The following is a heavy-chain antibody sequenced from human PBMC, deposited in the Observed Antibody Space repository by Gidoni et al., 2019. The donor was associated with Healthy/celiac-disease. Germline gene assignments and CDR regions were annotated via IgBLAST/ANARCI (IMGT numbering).Heavy chain of an antibody. Sequence: QVQLVQSGAEVKKPGSSVKVSCKASGGTFSSYAISWVRQAPGQGIEWMGGIIPIFGTANYAQKFQGRVTITADESTSTAYMELSSLRSEDTAVYYCARDPRAFYGSGNYYGMDVWGQGTTVTVSS. CDR3: ARDPRAFYGSGNYYGMDV. V-gene: IGHV1-69*12. D-gene: IGHD3-10*01. CDR2: IIPIFGTA. CDR1: GGTFSSYA. J-gene: IGHJ6*02.